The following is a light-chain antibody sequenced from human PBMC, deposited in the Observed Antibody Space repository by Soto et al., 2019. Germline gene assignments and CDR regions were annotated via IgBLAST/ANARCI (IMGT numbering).Light chain of an antibody. CDR2: DSS. Sequence: EIVLTQSPATLSLSPGERATLSCRASQSVSSNYLAWYQQKPGQAPRLLIYDSSTRATGIPYRFSGSGSGTDFTLTISRLEPEDFALYYCQQYGSSPPYSFGQGTKLEIK. J-gene: IGKJ2*03. V-gene: IGKV3-20*01. CDR3: QQYGSSPPYS. CDR1: QSVSSNY.